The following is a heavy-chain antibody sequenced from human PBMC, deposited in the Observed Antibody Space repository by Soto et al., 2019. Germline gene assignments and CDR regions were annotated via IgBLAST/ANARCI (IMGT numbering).Heavy chain of an antibody. D-gene: IGHD5-18*01. CDR1: GFTFSSYW. CDR3: ARGGREGRYSYGYADY. CDR2: INSDGSST. V-gene: IGHV3-74*01. Sequence: EVQLVESGGGLVQPGGSLRLSCAASGFTFSSYWMHWVRQAPGKGLVWVSRINSDGSSTSYADSVKGRFTISRDNAKNTLNLQMNSQRAEDTAVYYCARGGREGRYSYGYADYWGQGTLVTVSS. J-gene: IGHJ4*02.